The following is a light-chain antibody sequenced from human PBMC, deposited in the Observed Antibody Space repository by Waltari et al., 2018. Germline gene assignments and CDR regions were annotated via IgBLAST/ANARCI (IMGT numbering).Light chain of an antibody. CDR2: DVS. V-gene: IGLV2-23*02. CDR3: CSYAGSGTYV. Sequence: QSALTQPASVSGSPGQSITISCPGTTSAVGGYKYVSWYQQHPGKAPKLMIYDVSEWPSGVSNRFSGSKSANTASLTIAGLQAEDEADYYCCSYAGSGTYVFGTGTKVTVL. J-gene: IGLJ1*01. CDR1: TSAVGGYKY.